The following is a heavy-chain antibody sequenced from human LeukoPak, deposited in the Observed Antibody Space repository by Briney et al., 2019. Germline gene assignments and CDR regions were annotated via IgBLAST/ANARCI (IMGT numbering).Heavy chain of an antibody. CDR1: GGSISSGGYY. CDR3: ARDPPLWFGVRDYGMDV. D-gene: IGHD3-10*01. CDR2: IYYSGST. Sequence: SQTLSLTCTVSGGSISSGGYYWSWIRQHPGKGLEWIGYIYYSGSTYYNPSLKSRVTISVDTSKNQFSLKLSSVTAADTAVYYCARDPPLWFGVRDYGMDVWGQGTTVTVSS. J-gene: IGHJ6*02. V-gene: IGHV4-31*03.